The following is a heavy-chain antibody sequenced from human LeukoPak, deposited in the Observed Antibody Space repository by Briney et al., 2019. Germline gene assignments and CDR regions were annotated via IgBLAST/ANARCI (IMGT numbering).Heavy chain of an antibody. CDR1: GDSISSSSFY. J-gene: IGHJ2*01. CDR2: IYYSGRT. Sequence: SETLSLTCTVSGDSISSSSFYWGGIRQSPGKGLEWIASIYYSGRTYYNPSLKSRITISVDTSQNQFSLKLSSVTAADTAVYYCARVGTVTIFRSEHWYFDLWGRGTLVTVSS. V-gene: IGHV4-39*07. D-gene: IGHD3-3*01. CDR3: ARVGTVTIFRSEHWYFDL.